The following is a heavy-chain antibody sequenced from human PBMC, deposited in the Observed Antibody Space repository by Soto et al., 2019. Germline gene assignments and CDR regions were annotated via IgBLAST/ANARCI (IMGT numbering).Heavy chain of an antibody. CDR3: ARVAVAGPYYYYGMDV. CDR2: IIPIFGTA. J-gene: IGHJ6*02. D-gene: IGHD6-19*01. CDR1: GGTFSSYA. Sequence: QVQLVQSGAEVKKPGSSVKVSCKASGGTFSSYAISWVRQAPGQGLEWMGGIIPIFGTANYAQKFQGRVTITADESTRTDYMELSSLRSEDTAVYYCARVAVAGPYYYYGMDVWGQGTTVTVSS. V-gene: IGHV1-69*12.